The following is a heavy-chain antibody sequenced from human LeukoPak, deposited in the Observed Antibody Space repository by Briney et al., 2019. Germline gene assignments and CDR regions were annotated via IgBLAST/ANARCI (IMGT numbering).Heavy chain of an antibody. V-gene: IGHV3-13*04. D-gene: IGHD3-10*01. CDR1: GFALSISN. J-gene: IGHJ3*02. CDR2: IFPAGDT. CDR3: ARAYRGYYGSGSYYNDAFDI. Sequence: GGSLRHSRAPSGFALSISNMHWVPQATGKSLEWVSAIFPAGDTYYPGSVKGRFTISRENAKNSLYLQMNSLRAGDTAVYYCARAYRGYYGSGSYYNDAFDIWGQGTMVTVSS.